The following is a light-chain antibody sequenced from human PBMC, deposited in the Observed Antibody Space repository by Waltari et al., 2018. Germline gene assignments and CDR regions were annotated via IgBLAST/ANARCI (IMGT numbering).Light chain of an antibody. V-gene: IGKV4-1*01. CDR1: QSLLYSSNNKNS. CDR2: WAS. J-gene: IGKJ4*01. CDR3: QQYYSTPLT. Sequence: DIVMTQSPDSLAVSLGARATINCKSSQSLLYSSNNKNSLAWYQQKPGQPPKLLIYWASSRESGVPDRVRASGSGTDFTLTISSLQAEDVAVYYCQQYYSTPLTFGGGTKVEIK.